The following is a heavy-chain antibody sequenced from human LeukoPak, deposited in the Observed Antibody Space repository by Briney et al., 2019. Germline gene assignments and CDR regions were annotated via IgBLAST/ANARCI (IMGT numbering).Heavy chain of an antibody. J-gene: IGHJ3*02. Sequence: KPSETLSLTCTVSGGSISSSSYYWGWIRQPPGKGLEWIGSIYYSGSTYYNPSLKSRVTISVDTSKNQFSLKLSSVTAADTAVYYCARHRMVGATFDIAFDIWGQGTMVTVSS. V-gene: IGHV4-39*01. CDR1: GGSISSSSYY. D-gene: IGHD1-26*01. CDR2: IYYSGST. CDR3: ARHRMVGATFDIAFDI.